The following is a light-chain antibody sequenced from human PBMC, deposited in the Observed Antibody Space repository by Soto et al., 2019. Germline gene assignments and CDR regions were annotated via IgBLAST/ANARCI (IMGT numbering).Light chain of an antibody. V-gene: IGKV3-20*01. Sequence: EIVLTQSPGTLSLSPGERATLSCRASQSVSSSYLAWYQQKPGQAPRLLIYGASSRATGIPDRFSGSGSGTDFTLTISRLEPEDFAVSYCQQYDSSPKTFGQGTKVEI. CDR1: QSVSSSY. J-gene: IGKJ1*01. CDR2: GAS. CDR3: QQYDSSPKT.